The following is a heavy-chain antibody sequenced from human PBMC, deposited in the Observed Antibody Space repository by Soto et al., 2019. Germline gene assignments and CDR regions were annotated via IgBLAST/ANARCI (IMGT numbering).Heavy chain of an antibody. CDR2: IWYDGSNK. V-gene: IGHV3-33*01. CDR3: ARDRRFLEWLDY. Sequence: QVQLVESGGGVVQPGRSLTLSCVASGFTFTSYGIHWVRQAPGKGLEWVAVIWYDGSNKYYGDSVKGRFSISRDNSKNTVSRRFNSLRAEDTAVYYCARDRRFLEWLDYWGQGTLVSVSS. J-gene: IGHJ4*02. D-gene: IGHD3-3*01. CDR1: GFTFTSYG.